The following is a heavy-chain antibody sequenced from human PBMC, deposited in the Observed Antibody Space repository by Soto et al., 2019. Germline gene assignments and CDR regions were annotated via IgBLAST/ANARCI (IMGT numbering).Heavy chain of an antibody. J-gene: IGHJ4*02. CDR3: ARGNVVAIDY. Sequence: SETLSLTCAVSGGSISRGGYSWSCIRQPPGKGLEWIGYIYHSGSTYYNPSLKSRVTISVDRSKNQFSLKLSSVTAADTAVYYCARGNVVAIDYWGQGTLVTVSS. V-gene: IGHV4-30-2*01. CDR1: GGSISRGGYS. CDR2: IYHSGST. D-gene: IGHD2-21*01.